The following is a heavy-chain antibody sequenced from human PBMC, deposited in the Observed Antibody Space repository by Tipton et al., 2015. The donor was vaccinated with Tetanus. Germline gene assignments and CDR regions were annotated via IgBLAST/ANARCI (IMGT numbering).Heavy chain of an antibody. V-gene: IGHV4-59*01. CDR3: ARGKYDSNYYGVWFDP. D-gene: IGHD3-10*01. CDR2: IYYTGST. J-gene: IGHJ5*02. CDR1: GDSLSVYF. Sequence: TLSLTCTVSGDSLSVYFWSWIRQPPGKGLEWIGYIYYTGSTYYNPSLSSRVTISRDLSTNQISLKLRSVTAVDTAVYYCARGKYDSNYYGVWFDPWGQGTLVTVSP.